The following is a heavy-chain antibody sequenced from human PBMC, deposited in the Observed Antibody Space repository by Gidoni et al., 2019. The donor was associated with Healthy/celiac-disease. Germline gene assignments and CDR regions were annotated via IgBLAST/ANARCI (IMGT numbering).Heavy chain of an antibody. CDR3: ARQSGYCSSTSCLPRPMYYYYMDV. J-gene: IGHJ6*03. D-gene: IGHD2-2*01. CDR2: IDPSDSYT. V-gene: IGHV5-10-1*03. Sequence: EVQLVQSGAEVKKPGESLRISCKGSGYRFTSYWISWVRQMPGKGLEWMGRIDPSDSYTNYSPSFQGHVTISADKSISTAYLQWSSLKASDTAMYYCARQSGYCSSTSCLPRPMYYYYMDVWGKGTTVTVSS. CDR1: GYRFTSYW.